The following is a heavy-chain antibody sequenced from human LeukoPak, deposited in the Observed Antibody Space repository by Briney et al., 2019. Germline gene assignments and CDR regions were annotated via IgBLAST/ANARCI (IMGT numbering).Heavy chain of an antibody. CDR3: ARGRIRIITMVRGVIRLYYFDY. CDR2: IKQDGSEK. V-gene: IGHV3-7*01. CDR1: GFTFSSYW. D-gene: IGHD3-10*01. J-gene: IGHJ4*02. Sequence: GGSLRLSCAASGFTFSSYWMSWVRQAPGKGLEWVANIKQDGSEKYYVDSVKGRFTISRDNAKNSLYLQMNSLRAEDTAVYYCARGRIRIITMVRGVIRLYYFDYWGQGTLVTVSS.